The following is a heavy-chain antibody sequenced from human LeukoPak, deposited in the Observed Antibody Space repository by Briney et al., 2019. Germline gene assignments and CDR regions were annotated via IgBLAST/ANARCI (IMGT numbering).Heavy chain of an antibody. CDR2: IRQDGNEK. Sequence: PGGSLRLSCAASGFTFSSLCMSWVRQAPGKGLEWVAYIRQDGNEKSYADSVKGRFTISRDNAKNSLYLEMTSLRVEDTAVYYCCGYSDSGNFPSWGQGTLVTVSS. J-gene: IGHJ5*02. D-gene: IGHD3-10*01. CDR3: CGYSDSGNFPS. CDR1: GFTFSSLC. V-gene: IGHV3-7*01.